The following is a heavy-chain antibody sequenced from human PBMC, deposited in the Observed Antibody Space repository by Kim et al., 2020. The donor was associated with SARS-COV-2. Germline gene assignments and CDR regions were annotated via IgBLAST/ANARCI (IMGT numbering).Heavy chain of an antibody. CDR3: TTDPDYYDSSAPPGY. V-gene: IGHV3-15*01. J-gene: IGHJ4*02. CDR1: GFTFSNAW. D-gene: IGHD3-22*01. Sequence: GGSLRLSCAASGFTFSNAWMSWVRQAPGKGLEWVGRIKSKTDGGTTDYAAPVKGRFTISRDDSKNTLYLQMNSLKTEDTAVYYCTTDPDYYDSSAPPGYWGQGTLVTASS. CDR2: IKSKTDGGTT.